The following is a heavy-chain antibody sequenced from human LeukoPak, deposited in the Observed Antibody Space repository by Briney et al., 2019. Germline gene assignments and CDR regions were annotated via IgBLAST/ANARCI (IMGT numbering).Heavy chain of an antibody. D-gene: IGHD2-2*01. CDR1: GFTFSNAW. J-gene: IGHJ4*02. CDR3: TTGPVVVPAAVDY. Sequence: PGGSLRLSCAASGFTFSNAWMSWVRQAPGKGLEWVGRIKSKTDGGTTDYAAPVKGRFTISRDDSKNTLYLQMNSLKTGDTAVYYCTTGPVVVPAAVDYWGQGTLVTVSS. CDR2: IKSKTDGGTT. V-gene: IGHV3-15*01.